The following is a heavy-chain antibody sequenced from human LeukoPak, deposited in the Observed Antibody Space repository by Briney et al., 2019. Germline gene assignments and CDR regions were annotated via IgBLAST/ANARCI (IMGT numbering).Heavy chain of an antibody. CDR3: ARGVQASDLRYYYDSSGYYWFDP. CDR2: IYYSGST. V-gene: IGHV4-59*01. Sequence: SETLSLTCTVSGGSISSYYWSWIRQPPGKGLEWIGYIYYSGSTNYNPSLKSRVTISVDTSKNQFSLKLSSVTAADTAVYYCARGVQASDLRYYYDSSGYYWFDPWGQGTLVTVSS. J-gene: IGHJ5*02. CDR1: GGSISSYY. D-gene: IGHD3-22*01.